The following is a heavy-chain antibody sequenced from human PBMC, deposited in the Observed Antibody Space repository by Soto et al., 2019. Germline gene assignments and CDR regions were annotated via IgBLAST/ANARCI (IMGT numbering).Heavy chain of an antibody. CDR1: GYTFSGYG. J-gene: IGHJ4*02. D-gene: IGHD3-10*01. CDR2: ISDYNGNT. V-gene: IGHV1-18*01. Sequence: ASVKVSCKASGYTFSGYGMSWVRQAPGQGLEWLGWISDYNGNTKYAQKVQGRVTLTTDTSTRTAYMELRSLRYDDTAVYYSARDSGSDFSAPGADFDYWGQGTLVTVSS. CDR3: ARDSGSDFSAPGADFDY.